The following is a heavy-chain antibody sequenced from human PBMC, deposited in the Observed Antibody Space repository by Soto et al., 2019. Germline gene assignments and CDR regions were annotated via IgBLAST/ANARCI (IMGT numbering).Heavy chain of an antibody. CDR1: GDRFSSSR. D-gene: IGHD5-18*01. V-gene: IGHV5-10-1*01. CDR2: IDPSDSYT. CDR3: ASRNRAMIIYGMDV. Sequence: GESLKISCEGRGDRFSSSRIRRVRQMPGKVLEWMGRIDPSDSYTNYSPAFQGHVTISADKSISTAYMQWSSLQASDTAMYYCASRNRAMIIYGMDVWGQGTTVTLYS. J-gene: IGHJ6*02.